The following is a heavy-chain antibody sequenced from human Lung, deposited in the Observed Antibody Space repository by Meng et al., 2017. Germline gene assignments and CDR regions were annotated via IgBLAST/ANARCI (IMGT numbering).Heavy chain of an antibody. CDR2: INRDGTKP. Sequence: VEAGGGLVPPGGSLRLSCAASGFTFTDHWMHWVRQGPGKGLVWVSRINRDGTKPTYADSVKGRFTISRDNAKNTLYLQMNSLRAEDTAFYYCTNDRLNHWGQGALVTVSS. CDR3: TNDRLNH. V-gene: IGHV3-74*01. J-gene: IGHJ1*01. D-gene: IGHD1-1*01. CDR1: GFTFTDHW.